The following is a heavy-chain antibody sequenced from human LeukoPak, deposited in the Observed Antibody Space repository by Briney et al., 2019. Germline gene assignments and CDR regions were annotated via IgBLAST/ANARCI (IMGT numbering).Heavy chain of an antibody. CDR3: ARERPPGYSSSWVPGSWFDP. CDR2: IYTSGST. V-gene: IGHV4-4*07. D-gene: IGHD6-13*01. J-gene: IGHJ5*02. Sequence: SETLSLTCTVSGGSLSSYYWSWIRQPAGKGLEWIGRIYTSGSTNYNPSLKSRVTMSVDTSKNQFSLKLSSVTAADTAVYYCARERPPGYSSSWVPGSWFDPWGQGTLVTVSS. CDR1: GGSLSSYY.